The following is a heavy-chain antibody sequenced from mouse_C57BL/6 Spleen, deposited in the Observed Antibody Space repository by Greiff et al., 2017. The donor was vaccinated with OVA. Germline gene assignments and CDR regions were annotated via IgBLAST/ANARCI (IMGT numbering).Heavy chain of an antibody. V-gene: IGHV1-53*01. CDR3: ARVEDLLLRYNYAMDY. J-gene: IGHJ4*01. Sequence: VQLQQPGTELVKPGASVKLSCKASGYTFTSYWMHWVKQRPGQGLEWIGNINPSNGGTNYNEKFKSKATLTVDKSSSTAYMQLSSLTSEDSAVYYCARVEDLLLRYNYAMDYWGQGTSVTVSS. D-gene: IGHD1-1*01. CDR2: INPSNGGT. CDR1: GYTFTSYW.